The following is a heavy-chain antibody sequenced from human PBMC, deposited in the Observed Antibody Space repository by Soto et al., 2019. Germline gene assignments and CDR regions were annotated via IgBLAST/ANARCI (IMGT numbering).Heavy chain of an antibody. CDR1: GYSISSSNW. D-gene: IGHD7-27*01. CDR2: IYYSGST. J-gene: IGHJ4*02. V-gene: IGHV4-28*01. CDR3: AKKANGGYYFDY. Sequence: SETLSLTCAVSGYSISSSNWWGWIRQPPGKGLEWIGYIYYSGSTYYNPSLKSRVTMSVDTSKNQFSLKLSYVTAVDKAVYYCAKKANGGYYFDYWGQGTLVT.